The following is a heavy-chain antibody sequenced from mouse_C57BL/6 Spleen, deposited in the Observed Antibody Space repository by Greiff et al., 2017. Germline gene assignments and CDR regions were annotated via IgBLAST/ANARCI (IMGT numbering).Heavy chain of an antibody. CDR2: IWRGGST. Sequence: QVQLQQSGPGLVQPSQSLSITCTVSGFSLTSYGVHWVRQSPGKGLEWLGVIWRGGSTDYNAAFMSRLSITKDNSKSQVFFKMNSLQADDTAIYYCATSYYGSSYGYAMDYWGQGTSVTVSS. D-gene: IGHD1-1*01. CDR1: GFSLTSYG. V-gene: IGHV2-5*01. J-gene: IGHJ4*01. CDR3: ATSYYGSSYGYAMDY.